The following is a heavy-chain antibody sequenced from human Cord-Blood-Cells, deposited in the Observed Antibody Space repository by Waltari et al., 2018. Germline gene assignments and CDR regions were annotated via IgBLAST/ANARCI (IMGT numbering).Heavy chain of an antibody. J-gene: IGHJ6*03. V-gene: IGHV4-39*01. Sequence: QLQLQESGPGLVKPSETLSLTCTVSGGSISSSSYYWGWIRQPPGKGLEWIGSIYYSGSTYYNPSLKSRVTISVDTSKNQFSLKLSSVTAADTAVYYCARYNWDYYYYYYMDVWGKGTTVTVSS. CDR3: ARYNWDYYYYYYMDV. CDR2: IYYSGST. D-gene: IGHD1-20*01. CDR1: GGSISSSSYY.